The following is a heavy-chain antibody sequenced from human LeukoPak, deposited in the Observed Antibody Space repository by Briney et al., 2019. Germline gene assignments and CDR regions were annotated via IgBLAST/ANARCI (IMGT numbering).Heavy chain of an antibody. V-gene: IGHV4-34*01. J-gene: IGHJ4*02. CDR2: INHGGST. CDR1: GGSFSGYY. Sequence: PSETLSLTCAVYGGSFSGYYWSWIRQPPGKGLEWIGEINHGGSTNYNPSLKSRVTISVDTSKDQFSLKLSSVTAADTAVYYCARGGELLWFGELWRGGFDYWGQGTLVTVSS. CDR3: ARGGELLWFGELWRGGFDY. D-gene: IGHD3-10*01.